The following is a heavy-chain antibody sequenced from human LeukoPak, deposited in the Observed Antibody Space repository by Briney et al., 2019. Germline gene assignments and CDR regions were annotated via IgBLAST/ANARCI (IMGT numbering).Heavy chain of an antibody. Sequence: SETLSLTCTVSGGSISSYYWSWIRQPPGKGLEWIGYIYYSGSTNYNPSLKSRVTISVDTSKNQFSLKLSSVTAADTAVYYCARAGIAARPDAFDIWGQGTMVTVSS. CDR3: ARAGIAARPDAFDI. V-gene: IGHV4-59*01. J-gene: IGHJ3*02. CDR2: IYYSGST. D-gene: IGHD6-6*01. CDR1: GGSISSYY.